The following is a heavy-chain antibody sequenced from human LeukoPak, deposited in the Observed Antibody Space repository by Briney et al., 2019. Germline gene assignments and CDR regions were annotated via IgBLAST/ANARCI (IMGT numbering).Heavy chain of an antibody. CDR2: IYSGGGT. CDR3: AELGITMIGGV. Sequence: GGSLRLSCAASGFSVRSNYMSWVRQAPGKGLEWVSVIYSGGGTYYADSVKGRFTISRDNSKNTLYLQMNSLRAEDTAVYYCAELGITMIGGVWGKGTTVTISS. D-gene: IGHD3-10*02. CDR1: GFSVRSNY. V-gene: IGHV3-53*01. J-gene: IGHJ6*04.